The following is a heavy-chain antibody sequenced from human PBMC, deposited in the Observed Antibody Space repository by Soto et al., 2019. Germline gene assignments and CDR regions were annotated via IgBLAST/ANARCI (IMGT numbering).Heavy chain of an antibody. CDR2: IYYSGST. J-gene: IGHJ5*02. Sequence: SETLSLTCTVSGGSISSYYWSWIRQPPGKGLEWIGYIYYSGSTNYNPSLKSRVTISVDTSKNQFSLKLSSVTAADTAVYYCARSITIFGVASNWFDPWGQGTLVTVSS. D-gene: IGHD3-3*01. CDR1: GGSISSYY. CDR3: ARSITIFGVASNWFDP. V-gene: IGHV4-59*01.